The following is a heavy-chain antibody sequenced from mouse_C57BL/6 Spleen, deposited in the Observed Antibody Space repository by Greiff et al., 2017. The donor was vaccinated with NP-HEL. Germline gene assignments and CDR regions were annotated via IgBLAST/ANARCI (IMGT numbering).Heavy chain of an antibody. CDR2: IYPRSGNT. Sequence: QVQLKQSGAELARPGASVKLSCKASGYTFTSYGISWVKQRTGQGLEWIGEIYPRSGNTYYNEKFKGKATLTADKSSSTAYMELRSLTSEDSAVYFCARGGDGYSDAMDYWGQGTSVTVSS. CDR3: ARGGDGYSDAMDY. D-gene: IGHD2-3*01. CDR1: GYTFTSYG. J-gene: IGHJ4*01. V-gene: IGHV1-81*01.